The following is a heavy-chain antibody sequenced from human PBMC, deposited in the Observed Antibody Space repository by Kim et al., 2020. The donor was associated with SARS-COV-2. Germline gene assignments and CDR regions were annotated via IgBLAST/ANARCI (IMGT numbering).Heavy chain of an antibody. Sequence: TSRVTISVDTSKNQFSLKLSSVTAADTAVYYCARLGTTYYYGSGTLYFDYWGQGTLVTVSS. D-gene: IGHD3-10*01. V-gene: IGHV4-39*01. CDR3: ARLGTTYYYGSGTLYFDY. J-gene: IGHJ4*02.